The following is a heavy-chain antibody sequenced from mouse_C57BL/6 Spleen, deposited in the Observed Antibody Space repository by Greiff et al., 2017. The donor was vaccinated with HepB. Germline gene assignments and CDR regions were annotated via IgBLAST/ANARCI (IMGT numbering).Heavy chain of an antibody. D-gene: IGHD6-5*01. CDR3: ARPLFDWYFDV. V-gene: IGHV1-80*01. CDR2: IYPGDGDT. J-gene: IGHJ1*03. CDR1: GYAFSSYW. Sequence: VQLQESGAALVKPGASVKISCKASGYAFSSYWMNWVKQRPGKGLEWIGQIYPGDGDTNYNGKFKGKATLTADKSSSTAYMQLSSLTSEDSAVYFCARPLFDWYFDVWGTGTTVTVSS.